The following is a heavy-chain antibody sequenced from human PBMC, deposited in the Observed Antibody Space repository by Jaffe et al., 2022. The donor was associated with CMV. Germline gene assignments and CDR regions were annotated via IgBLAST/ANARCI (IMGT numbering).Heavy chain of an antibody. CDR2: INHSGST. J-gene: IGHJ4*02. CDR3: ARGFGELHFGYFDY. Sequence: QVQLQQWGAGLLKPSETLSLTCAVYGGSFSGYYWSWIRQPPGKGLEWIGEINHSGSTNYNPSLKSRVTISVDTSKNQFSLKLSSVTAADTAVYYCARGFGELHFGYFDYWGQGTLVTVSS. CDR1: GGSFSGYY. V-gene: IGHV4-34*01. D-gene: IGHD3-10*01.